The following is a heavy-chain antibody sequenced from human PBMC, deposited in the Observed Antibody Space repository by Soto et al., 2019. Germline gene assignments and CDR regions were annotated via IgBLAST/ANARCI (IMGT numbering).Heavy chain of an antibody. CDR3: ARDRGVYCSSTSCYADGAFDI. CDR2: INSDGRST. J-gene: IGHJ3*02. D-gene: IGHD2-2*01. CDR1: GFTFSSYW. V-gene: IGHV3-74*01. Sequence: PGGSLRLSCAASGFTFSSYWMHWVRQAPGKGLVWVSRINSDGRSTSYADSVKGRFTISRDNAKNTLYLQMNSLRAEDTAVYYRARDRGVYCSSTSCYADGAFDIWGQGTMVT.